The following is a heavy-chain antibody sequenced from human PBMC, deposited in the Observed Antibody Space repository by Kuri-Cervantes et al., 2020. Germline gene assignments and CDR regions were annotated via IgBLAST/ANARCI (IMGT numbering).Heavy chain of an antibody. D-gene: IGHD2-2*01. J-gene: IGHJ4*02. Sequence: GSLRLSCTVSGGSIGRFYWSWIRQPAGKALEWIGRIYTSGNTNYNPSLKSRVTMSVDNSRNQFSLELRSVTAADTAVYYCARGGTTLVDYWGQGILVTVSS. CDR1: GGSIGRFY. CDR3: ARGGTTLVDY. V-gene: IGHV4-4*07. CDR2: IYTSGNT.